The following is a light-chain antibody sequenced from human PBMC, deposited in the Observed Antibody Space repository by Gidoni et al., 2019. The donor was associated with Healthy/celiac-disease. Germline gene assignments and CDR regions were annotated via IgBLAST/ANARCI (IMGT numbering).Light chain of an antibody. J-gene: IGKJ4*01. V-gene: IGKV1-5*03. CDR2: KAS. Sequence: DIQMTQSPSTLSASVGDRVTITCRASQSISSWLAWYQQKPGNDPKLLIYKASSLESGVPSRFSGSGSGTEFTLTISSLQPDDFATYYCQHGLTFGGGTKVEIK. CDR1: QSISSW. CDR3: QHGLT.